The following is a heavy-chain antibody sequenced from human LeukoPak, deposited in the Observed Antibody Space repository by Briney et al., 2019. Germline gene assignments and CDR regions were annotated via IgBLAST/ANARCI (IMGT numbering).Heavy chain of an antibody. CDR3: AREDVVATLPYYFDY. Sequence: PGGSLRLSCAASGFTFSSCGMHWVRQAPGTGLEWVAFIRYDGSNKYHADSVKGRFTISRDNSKNTLYLQMNSLRAEDTAVYYCAREDVVATLPYYFDYCGQGTLVTVSS. D-gene: IGHD1-26*01. V-gene: IGHV3-30*02. J-gene: IGHJ4*02. CDR2: IRYDGSNK. CDR1: GFTFSSCG.